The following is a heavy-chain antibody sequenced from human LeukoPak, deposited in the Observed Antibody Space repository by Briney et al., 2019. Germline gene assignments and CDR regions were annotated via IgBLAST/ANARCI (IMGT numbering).Heavy chain of an antibody. D-gene: IGHD3-22*01. CDR3: ASRIAARANTYYYDSSGYLDY. CDR1: GGPISSSTYY. Sequence: SETLSLTCTVSGGPISSSTYYWSWIRQPPGKGLEWIGSIYYSGSTYYNPSLKSRVTISVDTSKNQFSLKLSSVTAADTAVYYCASRIAARANTYYYDSSGYLDYWGQGTLVTVSS. CDR2: IYYSGST. V-gene: IGHV4-39*01. J-gene: IGHJ4*02.